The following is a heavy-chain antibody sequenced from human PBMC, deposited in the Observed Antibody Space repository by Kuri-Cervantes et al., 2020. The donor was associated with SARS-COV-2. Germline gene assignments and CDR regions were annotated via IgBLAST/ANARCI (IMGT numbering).Heavy chain of an antibody. CDR2: ISYDGSNK. CDR3: ARDTDNFDY. V-gene: IGHV3-30*03. J-gene: IGHJ4*02. CDR1: GFTFSSYA. Sequence: LSLTCAASGFTFSSYAIHWVRQAPGKGLEWVAVISYDGSNKYYTESVKGRFTISGDNSKNRLYLQMNSLRAEDTAVYYCARDTDNFDYWGQGTLVTVSS. D-gene: IGHD3-9*01.